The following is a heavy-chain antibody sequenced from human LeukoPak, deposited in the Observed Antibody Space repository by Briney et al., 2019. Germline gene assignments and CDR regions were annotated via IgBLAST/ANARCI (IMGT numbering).Heavy chain of an antibody. CDR2: IYGGGST. D-gene: IGHD5-24*01. Sequence: GGSLRLSCAASGFTVNNNYVSWVRQAPGKGLEWVSVIYGGGSTYSADSVKGRFTISRDNSKNTVYLQMNSLRAEDAAVYYCARVQRSSNWFDPWGQGTLVTVSS. CDR3: ARVQRSSNWFDP. CDR1: GFTVNNNY. V-gene: IGHV3-53*01. J-gene: IGHJ5*02.